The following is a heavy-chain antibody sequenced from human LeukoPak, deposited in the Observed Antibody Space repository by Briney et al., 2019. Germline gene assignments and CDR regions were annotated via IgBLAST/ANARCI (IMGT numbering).Heavy chain of an antibody. J-gene: IGHJ5*02. D-gene: IGHD3-3*01. CDR1: GGSISSGGYY. Sequence: SQTLSLTCTVSGGSISSGGYYWSWIRQHPGKGLEWIGYIYYSGSTYYNPSLKSRVTISVDTSKNQFSLKLSSVTAADTAVYYCARGGAPPITIFGVVINEPHRKNWFDPWGQGTLVTVSS. CDR3: ARGGAPPITIFGVVINEPHRKNWFDP. V-gene: IGHV4-31*03. CDR2: IYYSGST.